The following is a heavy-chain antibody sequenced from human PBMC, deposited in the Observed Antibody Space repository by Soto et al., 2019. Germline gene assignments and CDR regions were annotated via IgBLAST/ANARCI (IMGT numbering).Heavy chain of an antibody. Sequence: QVQLVQSGAEVKKPGASVKVSCKASGYTFTSYGISWVRQAPGQGLEWMGWISAYNGNTNYAQKLQGRVTMTTDTSTSTAYMELGSLRSDDTAVYYCARDDPIAVAGTDYYYYGMDVWGQGTTVTVSS. J-gene: IGHJ6*02. CDR1: GYTFTSYG. CDR3: ARDDPIAVAGTDYYYYGMDV. CDR2: ISAYNGNT. V-gene: IGHV1-18*01. D-gene: IGHD6-19*01.